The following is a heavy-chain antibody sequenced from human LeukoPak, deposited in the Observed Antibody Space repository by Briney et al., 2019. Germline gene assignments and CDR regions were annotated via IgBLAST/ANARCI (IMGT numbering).Heavy chain of an antibody. V-gene: IGHV3-23*01. D-gene: IGHD1-26*01. CDR3: AKDHRDSGNYYYYYGLDV. CDR1: GFTLTDAW. CDR2: LSGNAGRP. Sequence: PGGSLRLSCAVSGFTLTDAWMGWVRQAPGKGLEWVSSLSGNAGRPYYADSVKGRFTISRDNSKNTLYLQMNSLRAEDTAVYYCAKDHRDSGNYYYYYGLDVWGQGTMVTVSS. J-gene: IGHJ6*02.